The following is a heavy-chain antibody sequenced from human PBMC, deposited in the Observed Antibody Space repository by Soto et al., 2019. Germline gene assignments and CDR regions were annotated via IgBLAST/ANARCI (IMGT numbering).Heavy chain of an antibody. J-gene: IGHJ3*01. Sequence: QVHLVQSGAEVKKPGASVKVSCKVSGYSLSALSMHWVRQAPGKGLEWVGRFDPGDGERIYAQNFQGRVTMTEDTSTDTGFMELSSLRSEDTAVYYCASSNYDRSFDVWGQGTMVTVSS. CDR3: ASSNYDRSFDV. CDR2: FDPGDGER. D-gene: IGHD3-22*01. V-gene: IGHV1-24*01. CDR1: GYSLSALS.